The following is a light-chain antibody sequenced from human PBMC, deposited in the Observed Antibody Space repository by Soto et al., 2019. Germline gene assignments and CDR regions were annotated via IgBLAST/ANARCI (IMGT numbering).Light chain of an antibody. J-gene: IGKJ1*01. CDR3: QQSFSTQT. Sequence: IQMTQSPSSLSASVGDRVTITCRASQSINSYLNWYQQKPGKAPKLLIYAASSLQSGVPSRFSGSGSGADFTLTISSLQPEDFATYYCQQSFSTQTFGQGTKVDIK. V-gene: IGKV1-39*01. CDR2: AAS. CDR1: QSINSY.